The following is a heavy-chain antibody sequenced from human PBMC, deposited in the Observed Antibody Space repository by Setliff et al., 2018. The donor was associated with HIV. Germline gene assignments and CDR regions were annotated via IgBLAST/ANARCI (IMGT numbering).Heavy chain of an antibody. Sequence: SETLSLTCTVSGGSISSSSYYWGWIRQPPGKGLEWIGSIYYSGSTYYNPSLKSRLTISVDTSTNKFSLKLSSVTAADTAVYYCARMATVYYYYMDVWGKGTTVTVSS. CDR2: IYYSGST. V-gene: IGHV4-39*01. J-gene: IGHJ6*03. CDR3: ARMATVYYYYMDV. D-gene: IGHD4-4*01. CDR1: GGSISSSSYY.